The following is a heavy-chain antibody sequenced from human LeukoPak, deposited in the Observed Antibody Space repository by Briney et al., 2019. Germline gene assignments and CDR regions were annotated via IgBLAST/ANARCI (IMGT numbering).Heavy chain of an antibody. CDR1: GFTFSSYS. D-gene: IGHD5-24*01. J-gene: IGHJ3*01. CDR2: ISSSSSTI. CDR3: AKEMATIRAFDF. V-gene: IGHV3-48*01. Sequence: GGSLRLSCAASGFTFSSYSMNWVRQAPGKGLEWVSYISSSSSTIYYADSVKGRFTISRDNAKNSLYLQMNSLRAEDTAVYYCAKEMATIRAFDFWGQGTMVTVSS.